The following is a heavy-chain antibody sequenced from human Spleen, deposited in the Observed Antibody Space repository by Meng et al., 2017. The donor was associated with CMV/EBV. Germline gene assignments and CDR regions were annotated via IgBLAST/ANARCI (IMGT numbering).Heavy chain of an antibody. D-gene: IGHD2-2*02. V-gene: IGHV3-7*01. CDR1: GFTFSTSW. CDR2: IREDGSSK. CDR3: ARAGLGYCSVTSCYNDY. Sequence: GESLKISCAASGFTFSTSWMSWVRQAPGKGLEWAANIREDGSSKYYADPVKGRFTISRDNAKNSLFLQMSSLRAEDTAMYYCARAGLGYCSVTSCYNDYWGQGTLVTVSS. J-gene: IGHJ4*02.